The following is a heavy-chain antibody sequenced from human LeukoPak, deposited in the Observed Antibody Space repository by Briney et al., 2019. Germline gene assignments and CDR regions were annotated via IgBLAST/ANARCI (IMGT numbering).Heavy chain of an antibody. Sequence: GRSLRLSCAASGFTFSSYAMHWVRQAPGKGLEWVAVISYDGSSKYYADSVKGRFTISRDNSKNTLYLQMNSLRAEDTAVYYCARDGYNSFDYWGQGTLVTVSS. V-gene: IGHV3-30-3*01. CDR2: ISYDGSSK. CDR3: ARDGYNSFDY. J-gene: IGHJ4*02. D-gene: IGHD5-24*01. CDR1: GFTFSSYA.